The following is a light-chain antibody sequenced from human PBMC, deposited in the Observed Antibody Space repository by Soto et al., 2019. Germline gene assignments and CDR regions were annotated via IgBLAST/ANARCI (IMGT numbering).Light chain of an antibody. CDR3: QQRSIWPVS. Sequence: IVSTPVPSRLPVSPGERSAISCRASQSVSSNLAWYQQKPGQAPRFLIYSASTRATGIPARFSGSGSGTEFTLTISSLQSEDFAVYYCQQRSIWPVSFGQGTRLEIK. V-gene: IGKV3-15*01. CDR2: SAS. J-gene: IGKJ5*01. CDR1: QSVSSN.